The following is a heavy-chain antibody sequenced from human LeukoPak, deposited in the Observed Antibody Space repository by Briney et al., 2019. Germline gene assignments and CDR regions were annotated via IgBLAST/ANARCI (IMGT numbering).Heavy chain of an antibody. CDR3: ASGSCSFYYFDY. V-gene: IGHV4-59*01. J-gene: IGHJ4*02. CDR1: GGSISRYY. CDR2: IYYSGST. D-gene: IGHD2-15*01. Sequence: SETLSLTCTVSGGSISRYYWSWIRQPPGKGLEWIGYIYYSGSTIYNPSLKSRVTISLDTSKNQFSLKLSSVTAADTAVYYCASGSCSFYYFDYWGQGTLVTVSS.